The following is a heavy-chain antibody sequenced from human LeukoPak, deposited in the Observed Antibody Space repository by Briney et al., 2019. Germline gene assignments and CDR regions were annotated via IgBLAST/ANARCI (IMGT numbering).Heavy chain of an antibody. J-gene: IGHJ4*02. CDR3: AGLSGSYHY. V-gene: IGHV4-38-2*01. CDR1: GYSISSGYY. D-gene: IGHD1-26*01. Sequence: PSETLSLTCSVSGYSISSGYYWGWIRQPPGKGLEWIGNIYNSGSAYYNPSLKTRVTISVDTSKNHFSLKLSSVTAADTAVYFCAGLSGSYHYWGQGTLVTVSS. CDR2: IYNSGSA.